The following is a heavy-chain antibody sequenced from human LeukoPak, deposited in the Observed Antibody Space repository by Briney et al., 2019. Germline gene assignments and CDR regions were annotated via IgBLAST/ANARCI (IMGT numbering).Heavy chain of an antibody. CDR2: IYQSGST. CDR3: ARGFRGTADY. D-gene: IGHD1-1*01. CDR1: GGSFSSGGYY. Sequence: SETLSLTCTVSGGSFSSGGYYWIWIHQHPGKDLEWIGYIYQSGSTYYNPSLKSRVTISVDTSKNQFSLKLTSVTAADTAVYYCARGFRGTADYWGQGTLVTVSS. V-gene: IGHV4-31*03. J-gene: IGHJ4*02.